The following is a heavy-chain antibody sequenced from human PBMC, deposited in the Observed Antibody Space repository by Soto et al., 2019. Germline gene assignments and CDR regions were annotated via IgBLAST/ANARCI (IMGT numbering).Heavy chain of an antibody. CDR2: INPNSGGT. CDR1: GYTFTGYY. CDR3: ARDRYYGSGSYGPYYYYGMDV. D-gene: IGHD3-10*01. Sequence: ASVKVSCKASGYTFTGYYMHWVRQAPGQGLEWMGWINPNSGGTNYAQKFQGWVTMTRDTSISTAYMELSRLRSDDTAVYYCARDRYYGSGSYGPYYYYGMDVWGQGTTVTVYS. V-gene: IGHV1-2*04. J-gene: IGHJ6*02.